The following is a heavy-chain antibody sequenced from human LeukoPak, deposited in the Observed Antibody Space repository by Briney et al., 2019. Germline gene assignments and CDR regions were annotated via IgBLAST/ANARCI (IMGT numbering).Heavy chain of an antibody. V-gene: IGHV3-66*01. J-gene: IGHJ6*03. CDR3: AKGSDYDPPYYYYYMDV. CDR1: EFSVGSNY. Sequence: GGSLRLSCSASEFSVGSNYMTWVRQAPGKGLEWVSLIYSGGSTYYADSVKGRFTISRDNSKNTLYLQMNSLRAEDTAVYYCAKGSDYDPPYYYYYMDVWGKGTTVTVSS. D-gene: IGHD5-12*01. CDR2: IYSGGST.